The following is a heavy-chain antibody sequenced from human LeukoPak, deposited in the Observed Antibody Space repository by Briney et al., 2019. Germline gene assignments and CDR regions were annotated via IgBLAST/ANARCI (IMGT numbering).Heavy chain of an antibody. V-gene: IGHV3-23*01. CDR1: GFTLSTYA. D-gene: IGHD6-13*01. CDR2: ISGSGGST. Sequence: GGSLRPSCAASGFTLSTYAISWVRQAPRKGLEWVSAISGSGGSTYYADSVQGRFTISRDNTKNTLNLPMNRLRSEGTAVSSCAKDQPGRIAAAGTGIDYWGQGTLVTVSS. J-gene: IGHJ4*02. CDR3: AKDQPGRIAAAGTGIDY.